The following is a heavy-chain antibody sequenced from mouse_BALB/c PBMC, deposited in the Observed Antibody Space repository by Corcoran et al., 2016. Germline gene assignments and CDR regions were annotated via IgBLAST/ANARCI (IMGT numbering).Heavy chain of an antibody. CDR1: GYSFTGYY. V-gene: IGHV1-26*01. CDR3: ARALYGNGAMDY. J-gene: IGHJ4*01. Sequence: EVQLQQSGPELVKPGASVKISCKASGYSFTGYYMHWVTQSHVTSLEWIGRINPYNGATSYNQNFKDKASLTVDKSSSTAYMELHSLTSEDSAVYYCARALYGNGAMDYWGQGTSVTVSS. CDR2: INPYNGAT. D-gene: IGHD2-1*01.